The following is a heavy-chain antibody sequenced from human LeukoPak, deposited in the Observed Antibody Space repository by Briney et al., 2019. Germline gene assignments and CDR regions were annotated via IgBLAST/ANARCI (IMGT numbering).Heavy chain of an antibody. CDR3: ARRFPLGYCSGGSCSRHLYYFDY. D-gene: IGHD2-15*01. V-gene: IGHV1-8*01. Sequence: ASVKVSCKASGYTFTSYDINWVRQATGQGLEWMGWMNPNSGNTGYAQKFQGRVTMTRNTSISTAYMELSSLRSEDTAVYYCARRFPLGYCSGGSCSRHLYYFDYWGQGTLVTVSS. CDR1: GYTFTSYD. CDR2: MNPNSGNT. J-gene: IGHJ4*02.